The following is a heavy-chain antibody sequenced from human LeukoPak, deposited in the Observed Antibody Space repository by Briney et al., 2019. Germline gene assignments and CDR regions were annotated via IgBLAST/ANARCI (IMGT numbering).Heavy chain of an antibody. D-gene: IGHD5-12*01. CDR3: ARDLGYQEIDY. Sequence: GGSLRLSCAASGFTSSSYAMHWVRQAPGKGLEWVAVISYDGSNKYYADSVKGRFTISRDNSKSTLYLQMNSLRAEDTAVYYCARDLGYQEIDYWGQGTLVTVPS. J-gene: IGHJ4*02. CDR1: GFTSSSYA. CDR2: ISYDGSNK. V-gene: IGHV3-30-3*01.